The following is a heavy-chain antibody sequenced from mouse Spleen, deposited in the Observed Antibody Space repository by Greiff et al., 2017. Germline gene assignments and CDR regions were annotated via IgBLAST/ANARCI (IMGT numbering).Heavy chain of an antibody. CDR2: IFPGSGST. D-gene: IGHD1-1*01. CDR3: ARGITTVVGRYFDV. Sequence: VQLQQSGPELVKPGASVKISCKASGYTFTDYYINWVKQRPGQGLEWIGWIFPGSGSTYYNEKFKGKATLTVDKSSSTAYMQLKSLTSEDSAVYYCARGITTVVGRYFDVWGAGTTVTVSS. CDR1: GYTFTDYY. V-gene: IGHV1-75*01. J-gene: IGHJ1*01.